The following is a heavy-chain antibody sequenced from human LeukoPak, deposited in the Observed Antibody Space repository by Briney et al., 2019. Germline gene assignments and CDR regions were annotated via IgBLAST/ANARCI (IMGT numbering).Heavy chain of an antibody. Sequence: KPSETLSLTCTVSGGSISRSSYYWGWIRQPPGKGLEWIGSISYSGSTYYTPSLKSRVTISVDTSKNQFSLKLSSVTAADMAVYYCARHLGYCSSSSCYFDYWGQGTLVTVSS. CDR1: GGSISRSSYY. CDR2: ISYSGST. CDR3: ARHLGYCSSSSCYFDY. V-gene: IGHV4-39*01. D-gene: IGHD2-2*01. J-gene: IGHJ4*02.